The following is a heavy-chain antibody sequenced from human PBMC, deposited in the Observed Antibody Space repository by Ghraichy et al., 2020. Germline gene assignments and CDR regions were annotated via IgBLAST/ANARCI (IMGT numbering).Heavy chain of an antibody. V-gene: IGHV4-59*01. CDR2: VYFNGST. D-gene: IGHD6-19*01. J-gene: IGHJ4*02. CDR3: ASYRSGWYGVFDH. CDR1: GGSMSSSF. Sequence: SETLSLTCSVSGGSMSSSFWGWIRQPPGKGLEWIGYVYFNGSTKYSPSLKSRVTISEDTSKNQFSLKLSSVTAADTAGYLCASYRSGWYGVFDHWGQGALGTVPS.